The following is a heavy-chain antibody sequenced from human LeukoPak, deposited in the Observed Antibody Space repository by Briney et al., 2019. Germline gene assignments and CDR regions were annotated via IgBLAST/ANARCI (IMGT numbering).Heavy chain of an antibody. CDR2: INHSGST. V-gene: IGHV4-34*01. CDR1: GGSFSGYY. D-gene: IGHD6-19*01. Sequence: PSETLSLTCAVYGGSFSGYYWSWIRQPPGKGLEWIGEINHSGSTNYNPSLKSRVTISVDTSKNQFSLKLSSVTAADTAVYYCATASLSGWYDYWGQGTLVTVSS. J-gene: IGHJ4*02. CDR3: ATASLSGWYDY.